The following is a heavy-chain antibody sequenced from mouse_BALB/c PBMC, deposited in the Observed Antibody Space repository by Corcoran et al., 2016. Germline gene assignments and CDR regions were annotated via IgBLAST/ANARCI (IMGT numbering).Heavy chain of an antibody. V-gene: IGHV14-1*02. CDR2: IDPENGNT. CDR3: ARGRGRFAY. J-gene: IGHJ3*01. CDR1: GFNIKDYY. Sequence: EVQLQQSGAELVRPGALVKLSCKASGFNIKDYYMHWGKQRPEQGLEWIGWIDPENGNTIYDPKLQGKASITADTSSNTAYLRLSSLTSEDTAVYYCARGRGRFAYWGQGTLVTVSA.